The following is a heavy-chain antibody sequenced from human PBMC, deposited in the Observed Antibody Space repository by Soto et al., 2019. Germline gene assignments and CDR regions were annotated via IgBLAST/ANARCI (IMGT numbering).Heavy chain of an antibody. CDR3: AREKGAGTYMGFDY. V-gene: IGHV4-4*02. J-gene: IGHJ4*02. CDR2: IYHSGST. Sequence: QVQLQESGPGLVEPSGTLSLTCGVSGGSISTNNWWSWVHQSPGRGLEWIGEIYHSGSTNYNPSLKSRVTMSVDKSKNQFSLELTSVTAADTAVYYCAREKGAGTYMGFDYWGQGTLVTVSS. CDR1: GGSISTNNW. D-gene: IGHD3-10*01.